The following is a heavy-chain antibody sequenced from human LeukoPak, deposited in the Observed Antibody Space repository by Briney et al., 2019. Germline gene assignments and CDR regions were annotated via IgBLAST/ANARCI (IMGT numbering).Heavy chain of an antibody. J-gene: IGHJ4*02. Sequence: SDTLSLTCTVSGRSISGYYWSWIRQPAGQGLEWIGGIYSNGDTRYYPSLESRVTMTIDTSTHNLSPNLRPVTACDSPGYYCVRAAGAAGGQYFDYWGQGTLVTVSS. CDR2: IYSNGDT. CDR3: VRAAGAAGGQYFDY. V-gene: IGHV4-4*07. CDR1: GRSISGYY. D-gene: IGHD6-13*01.